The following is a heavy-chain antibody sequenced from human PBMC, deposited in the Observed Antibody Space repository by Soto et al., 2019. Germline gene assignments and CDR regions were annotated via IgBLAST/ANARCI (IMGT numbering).Heavy chain of an antibody. CDR2: IKSKTDGGTT. J-gene: IGHJ4*02. Sequence: GGSLRLSCAASGFTFSSYAMNWVRQAPGKGQEWVGRIKSKTDGGTTDYAAPVKGRFTISRDDSKNSLYLQMNSLKTEDTAVYYCTTVSITMIVVVTNPFDYWSQGTLVTVSS. V-gene: IGHV3-15*07. CDR3: TTVSITMIVVVTNPFDY. CDR1: GFTFSSYA. D-gene: IGHD3-22*01.